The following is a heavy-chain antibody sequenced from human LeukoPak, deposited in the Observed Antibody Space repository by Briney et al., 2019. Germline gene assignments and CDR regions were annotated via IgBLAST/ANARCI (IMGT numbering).Heavy chain of an antibody. CDR2: IKKDGSEE. Sequence: SGGSLRLSCAASGFTLNSYLMSWVRQAPGRGLEWVANIKKDGSEENYLDSVKGRFTVSRDNAKNSLYLQMNSLRGEDTAVYYCARSNPNRNALDFWGQGTMVTISS. J-gene: IGHJ3*01. CDR3: ARSNPNRNALDF. D-gene: IGHD1-14*01. CDR1: GFTLNSYL. V-gene: IGHV3-7*01.